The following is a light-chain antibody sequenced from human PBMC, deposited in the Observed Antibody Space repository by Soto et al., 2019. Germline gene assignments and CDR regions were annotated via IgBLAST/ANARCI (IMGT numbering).Light chain of an antibody. CDR3: QQYGFSQFT. V-gene: IGKV3-20*01. J-gene: IGKJ3*01. CDR1: QSVNSRF. CDR2: GTS. Sequence: EIVLTQSPGTLSLSPGDRATLSCRASQSVNSRFLAWYQQKPGQAPRLLIYGTSSRATGIPDRFSGSGSGTDFTLTISRLEPEDSAVYFCQQYGFSQFTFGPGTKVDIK.